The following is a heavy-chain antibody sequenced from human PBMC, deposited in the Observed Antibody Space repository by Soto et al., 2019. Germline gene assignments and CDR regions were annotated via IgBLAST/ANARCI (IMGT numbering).Heavy chain of an antibody. CDR2: VTSSGSHT. CDR3: AKDLAATATGGAFDI. CDR1: RFTFRNYA. D-gene: IGHD2-21*02. J-gene: IGHJ3*02. Sequence: GGSLRLSCVASRFTFRNYAMSWVRLAPGKGLEWVSTVTSSGSHTYYADSVKGRFTISRDNSKNTLYLQMNSLRADDTAVHYCAKDLAATATGGAFDIWGQGTIVTVSS. V-gene: IGHV3-23*01.